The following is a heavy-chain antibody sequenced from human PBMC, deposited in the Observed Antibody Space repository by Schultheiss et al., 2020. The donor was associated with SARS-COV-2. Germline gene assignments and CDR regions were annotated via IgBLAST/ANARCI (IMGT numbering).Heavy chain of an antibody. J-gene: IGHJ4*02. D-gene: IGHD5-18*01. Sequence: GGSLRLSCAASGFTFSSYRMSWVRQAPGKGLEWVANIKQDGSEKYYVDSVKGRFTISRDNAKNSLYLQMTSLRAEDTAVYYCAKDWGYSYGSSFDYWGQGTLVTVSS. CDR3: AKDWGYSYGSSFDY. CDR2: IKQDGSEK. CDR1: GFTFSSYR. V-gene: IGHV3-7*01.